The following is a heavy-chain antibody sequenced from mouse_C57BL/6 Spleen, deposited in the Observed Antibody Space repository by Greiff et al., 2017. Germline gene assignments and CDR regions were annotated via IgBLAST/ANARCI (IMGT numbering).Heavy chain of an antibody. Sequence: EVQLVESGPELVKPGASVKMSCKASGYTFTDYNMHWVKQSHGKSLEWIGYINPNNGGTSYNQKFKGKATLTVNKSSSTAYMELRSLTSEDSAVYYCARWGWEYYFDYWGQGTTLTVSS. CDR2: INPNNGGT. V-gene: IGHV1-22*01. CDR1: GYTFTDYN. CDR3: ARWGWEYYFDY. D-gene: IGHD3-3*01. J-gene: IGHJ2*01.